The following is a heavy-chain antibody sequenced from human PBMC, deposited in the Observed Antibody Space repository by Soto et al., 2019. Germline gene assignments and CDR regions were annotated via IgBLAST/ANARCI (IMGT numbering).Heavy chain of an antibody. J-gene: IGHJ6*03. D-gene: IGHD2-15*01. CDR2: ISAYNGNT. CDR1: GYTFTSYV. V-gene: IGHV1-18*01. Sequence: ASVKGSCTASGYTFTSYVISWVRQDPGQGLERMGWISAYNGNTNYAQKLQGRVTMTTDTSTSTAYMELRSLRSDDTAVYYCARVYCSGGSCYLGFGWYYYYMDVWGKGTTVTVSS. CDR3: ARVYCSGGSCYLGFGWYYYYMDV.